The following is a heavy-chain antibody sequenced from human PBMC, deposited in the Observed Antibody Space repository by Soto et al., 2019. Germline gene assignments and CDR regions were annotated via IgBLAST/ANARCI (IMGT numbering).Heavy chain of an antibody. J-gene: IGHJ6*02. Sequence: ASVKVSCKASGYTFTSYDINWVRQATGQGLECLGVMNSNIGNTGFAQNFQGRVTMTRTTSISTAYMELSSLSFEDTAVYFCARPISSSWYGDYYYYSGMDVWGQGTTVTVSS. CDR1: GYTFTSYD. V-gene: IGHV1-8*01. CDR3: ARPISSSWYGDYYYYSGMDV. CDR2: MNSNIGNT. D-gene: IGHD6-13*01.